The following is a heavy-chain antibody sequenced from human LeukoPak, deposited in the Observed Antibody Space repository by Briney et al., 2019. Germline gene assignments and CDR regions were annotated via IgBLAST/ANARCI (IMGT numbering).Heavy chain of an antibody. CDR1: GGSISSYH. Sequence: SETLSLTCTVSGGSISSYHRSWLRQPPGKGREWIGYLYYSGSTNYNPSLKRRVTISVDTSKNQFSLKLSSVTAADTAVYYCARVVTSGNYGNAALLDFWGQGTLVTVSS. J-gene: IGHJ4*02. CDR2: LYYSGST. CDR3: ARVVTSGNYGNAALLDF. V-gene: IGHV4-59*01. D-gene: IGHD1-26*01.